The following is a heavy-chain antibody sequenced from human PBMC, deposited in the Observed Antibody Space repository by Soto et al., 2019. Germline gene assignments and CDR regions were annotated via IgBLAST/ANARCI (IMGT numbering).Heavy chain of an antibody. CDR3: ARANIPGTMTNWFDS. CDR1: GGTFSSYA. CDR2: IIPIFGPA. V-gene: IGHV1-69*13. Sequence: SVKVSCKASGGTFSSYAISWVRQAPGQGLEWMEGIIPIFGPANYAQKFQGKATITANESTRTANMKLSSMRSEDTAVYYCARANIPGTMTNWFDSWGQGTRVTVSA. D-gene: IGHD2-2*02. J-gene: IGHJ5*01.